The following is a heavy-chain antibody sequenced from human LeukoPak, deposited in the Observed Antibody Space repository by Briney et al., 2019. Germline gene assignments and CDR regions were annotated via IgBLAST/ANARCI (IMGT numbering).Heavy chain of an antibody. Sequence: GGSLRLSCAASGFTFSSYEMNWVRQAPGKGLEWVSYISRRGSAIYKEDSVKGRFTISRDNAKNSLYLQMNSLTVEDTAIYYCAREAPGAAGFDYWGQGTLVTVSS. CDR3: AREAPGAAGFDY. CDR1: GFTFSSYE. J-gene: IGHJ4*02. V-gene: IGHV3-48*03. CDR2: ISRRGSAI. D-gene: IGHD6-13*01.